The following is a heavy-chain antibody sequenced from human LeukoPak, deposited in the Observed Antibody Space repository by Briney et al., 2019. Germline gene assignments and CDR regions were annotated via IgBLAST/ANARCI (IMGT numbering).Heavy chain of an antibody. J-gene: IGHJ4*02. CDR2: INAGGGST. Sequence: GGSLRLSCAASGFIFSNFDMHWVRQAPGKGLEYVSTINAGGGSTYYAASVKGRFTISRDAVKDTLYLQMGSVRIEDTAVYYCARGGLESPWSGYNAPDFWGQGTLVAVSS. V-gene: IGHV3-64*02. D-gene: IGHD3-3*01. CDR3: ARGGLESPWSGYNAPDF. CDR1: GFIFSNFD.